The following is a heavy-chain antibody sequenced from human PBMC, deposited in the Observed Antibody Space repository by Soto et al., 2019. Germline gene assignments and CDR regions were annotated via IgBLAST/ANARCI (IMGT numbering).Heavy chain of an antibody. V-gene: IGHV1-69*13. Sequence: SVKVSCKASGGTFSSYAISWVRQAPGQGLEWMGGIIPIFGTANYAQKFQGRVTITADESTSTAYMELSSLRSEDTAVYYCARDRKRIPMMEVPAGVALDIWAQGQWSPSPQ. CDR1: GGTFSSYA. CDR2: IIPIFGTA. J-gene: IGHJ3*02. D-gene: IGHD3-22*01. CDR3: ARDRKRIPMMEVPAGVALDI.